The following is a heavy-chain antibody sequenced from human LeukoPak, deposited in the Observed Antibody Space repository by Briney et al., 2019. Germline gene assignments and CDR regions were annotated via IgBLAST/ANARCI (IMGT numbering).Heavy chain of an antibody. V-gene: IGHV1-2*02. Sequence: AASVKVSCKASGYTFTAYYMHWVRQAPGPGLEWMGWINPNSGGTNNAQKFQGRVTMTRDTSISTAYMELSRLRSDDTAVYYYARDYYDSSGFGAFDIWGQGTMVTVSS. CDR2: INPNSGGT. CDR3: ARDYYDSSGFGAFDI. CDR1: GYTFTAYY. D-gene: IGHD3-22*01. J-gene: IGHJ3*02.